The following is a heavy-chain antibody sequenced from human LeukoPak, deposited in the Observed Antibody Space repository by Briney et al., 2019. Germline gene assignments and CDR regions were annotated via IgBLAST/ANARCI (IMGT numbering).Heavy chain of an antibody. Sequence: GGSLRLSCTASGFTFGDYAMSWVRQAPGKGLEWVGFIRSKAYGGTTEYAASVKGRFTISRDDSKSIAYLQMNSLKTEDTAVYYCTREGIAARRDAFDIWGQGTMVTVSS. D-gene: IGHD6-6*01. CDR1: GFTFGDYA. V-gene: IGHV3-49*04. CDR3: TREGIAARRDAFDI. CDR2: IRSKAYGGTT. J-gene: IGHJ3*02.